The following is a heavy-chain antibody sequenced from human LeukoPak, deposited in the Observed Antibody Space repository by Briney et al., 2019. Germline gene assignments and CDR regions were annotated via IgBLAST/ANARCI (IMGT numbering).Heavy chain of an antibody. D-gene: IGHD2-2*01. CDR1: GFTFSSYG. J-gene: IGHJ4*02. Sequence: GGSLRLSCAASGFTFSSYGMHWVRQAPGKGLAWAALIRYDGSNKYYADSVKGRFTISRDNSKNTLYLQMNSLRAEDTAVYYCAKGPDIVVVPAASPFDYWGQGTLVTVSS. CDR3: AKGPDIVVVPAASPFDY. V-gene: IGHV3-30*02. CDR2: IRYDGSNK.